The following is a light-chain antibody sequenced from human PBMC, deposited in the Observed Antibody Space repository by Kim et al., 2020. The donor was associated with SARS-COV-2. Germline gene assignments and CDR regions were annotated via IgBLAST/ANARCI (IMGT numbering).Light chain of an antibody. J-gene: IGKJ2*01. CDR3: QQYGSSPRT. CDR2: DAS. V-gene: IGKV3-20*01. CDR1: QIVSSSY. Sequence: EIVLTQSPGTLSLSPGERATLSCRASQIVSSSYLAWYQQKPGQAPRLLIYDASSRATGIPDRFSGSGSGTDFTLTISRLEPEDFAVYYCQQYGSSPRTFGQGTKLEI.